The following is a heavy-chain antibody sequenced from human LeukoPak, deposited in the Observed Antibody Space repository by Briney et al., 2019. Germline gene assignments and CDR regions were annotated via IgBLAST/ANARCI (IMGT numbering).Heavy chain of an antibody. Sequence: ASVKVSCKASRYTFTSYDINWVREAAGQGLEWMGWMNPNTGRTGFAQKFQGRLTMTRDTSISTAYMELSSPRSEDTAVYYCARLSQTPDYYSNGGYYYLGYRGQGTPVTVSS. CDR3: ARLSQTPDYYSNGGYYYLGY. CDR2: MNPNTGRT. D-gene: IGHD3-22*01. V-gene: IGHV1-8*01. J-gene: IGHJ4*02. CDR1: RYTFTSYD.